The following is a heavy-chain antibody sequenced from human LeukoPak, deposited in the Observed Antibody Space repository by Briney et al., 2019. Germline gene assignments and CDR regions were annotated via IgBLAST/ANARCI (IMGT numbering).Heavy chain of an antibody. CDR3: ASGGYCSSITCYPNWFDP. Sequence: SETLSLTCTVSGGSISSYYWSWIRQPPGKGLEWIGYISYSGSTNYNPSLKSRVTISIDTSKNQFSLKLSSVTAADTAVYYCASGGYCSSITCYPNWFDPWGQGTLVTASS. CDR2: ISYSGST. V-gene: IGHV4-59*01. CDR1: GGSISSYY. J-gene: IGHJ5*02. D-gene: IGHD2-2*01.